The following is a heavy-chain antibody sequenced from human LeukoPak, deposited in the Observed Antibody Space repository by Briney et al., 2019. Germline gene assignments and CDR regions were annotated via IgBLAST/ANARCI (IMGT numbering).Heavy chain of an antibody. Sequence: SETLSLTCAVSVSSVSSGSYYWSWIRQPPGKRLEWIGYIYYSGSTNYNPSLKSRVTISVDTSKNQFSLKLSSVTAADTAVYYCARDGYYYGPVDVWGKGTTVTVSS. CDR3: ARDGYYYGPVDV. J-gene: IGHJ6*04. D-gene: IGHD3-10*01. CDR2: IYYSGST. CDR1: VSSVSSGSYY. V-gene: IGHV4-61*01.